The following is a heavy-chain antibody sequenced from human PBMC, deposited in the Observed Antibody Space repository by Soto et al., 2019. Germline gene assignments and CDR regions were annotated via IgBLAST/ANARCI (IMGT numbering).Heavy chain of an antibody. J-gene: IGHJ4*02. CDR1: GFTFEKYW. CDR2: IKEDGSDK. V-gene: IGHV3-7*01. CDR3: ARGRSTDY. Sequence: DVQLLESGGALVQPGESLRLSCAASGFTFEKYWMTWARQAPGKGLELVANIKEDGSDKTYVDSVKGRFTVSRDNTKDFLFLQMNSLRVEDTAVYYCARGRSTDYWGQGTLVIVSS.